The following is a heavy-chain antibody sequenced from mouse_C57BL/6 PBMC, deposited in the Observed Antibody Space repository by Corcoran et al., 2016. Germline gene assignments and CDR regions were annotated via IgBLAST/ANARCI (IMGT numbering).Heavy chain of an antibody. V-gene: IGHV1-75*01. D-gene: IGHD2-5*01. CDR1: GYTFTDYY. CDR2: MFPGSGST. Sequence: QVQLQQSGPELVKPGASVKIYCTASGYTFTDYYLNWVKQRPGKGLEWNGWMFPGSGSTYYNEKFKGKAQLTVDKSSSPAYMLLSSLTSEDSAVYFCARGYYSKYPCAYWGQGTLVTVSA. CDR3: ARGYYSKYPCAY. J-gene: IGHJ3*01.